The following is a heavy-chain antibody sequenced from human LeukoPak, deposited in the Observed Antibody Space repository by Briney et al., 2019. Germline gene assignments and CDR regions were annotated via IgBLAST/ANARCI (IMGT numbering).Heavy chain of an antibody. Sequence: NSSETLSLTCTVSGGSISPYFWSWIRQPPGKGLEWIGYIYYSGSTNYNPSLKSRVTISVDTSKSQFSLKLSSVTAADTAVYYCARDQGGYGVDVWGQGTTVTVSS. CDR2: IYYSGST. D-gene: IGHD3-22*01. J-gene: IGHJ6*02. CDR1: GGSISPYF. V-gene: IGHV4-59*01. CDR3: ARDQGGYGVDV.